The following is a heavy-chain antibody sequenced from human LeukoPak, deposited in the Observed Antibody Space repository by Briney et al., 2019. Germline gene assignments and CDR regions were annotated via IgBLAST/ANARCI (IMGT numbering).Heavy chain of an antibody. Sequence: SETLSLTCTVSGGSISSYYWSWIRQPPGKGLEWIGYIYYSGSTNYNPSLKSRVTISVDTSKNQFSLKLSSVTAADTAVYYCATEMTEEFAFDIWGQGTMVTVSS. V-gene: IGHV4-59*08. J-gene: IGHJ3*02. CDR3: ATEMTEEFAFDI. D-gene: IGHD5-24*01. CDR1: GGSISSYY. CDR2: IYYSGST.